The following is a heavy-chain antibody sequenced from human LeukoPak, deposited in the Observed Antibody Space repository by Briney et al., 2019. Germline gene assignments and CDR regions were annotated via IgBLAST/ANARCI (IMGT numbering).Heavy chain of an antibody. J-gene: IGHJ4*02. CDR3: ARGDCSSTSCYMGSKYYFDN. Sequence: SVKVSCKASGGTFSSYDISWVRQAPGQGLEWMGGIIPIFGTANYAQKFQGRVTITADESTSTAYMELSRLRSEDTAVYYCARGDCSSTSCYMGSKYYFDNWGQGTLVTVSS. D-gene: IGHD2-2*02. V-gene: IGHV1-69*01. CDR1: GGTFSSYD. CDR2: IIPIFGTA.